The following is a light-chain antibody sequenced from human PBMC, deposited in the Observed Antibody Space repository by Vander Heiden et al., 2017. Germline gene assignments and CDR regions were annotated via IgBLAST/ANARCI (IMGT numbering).Light chain of an antibody. J-gene: IGKJ2*01. V-gene: IGKV1-39*01. CDR2: TAS. CDR1: QHFGNF. CDR3: QQSSSTSPYT. Sequence: IHLTQSPSSLSASVGERVTLTCRARQHFGNFFNWYQQKPGKAPNHLVDTASSLESGVPSRFSGSGSGTDFTLTISGLQPEDFATYYCQQSSSTSPYTFGQGTKLEIK.